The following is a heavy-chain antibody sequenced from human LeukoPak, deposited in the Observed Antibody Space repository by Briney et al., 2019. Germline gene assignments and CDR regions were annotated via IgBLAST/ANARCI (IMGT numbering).Heavy chain of an antibody. CDR1: GFTFSSYG. D-gene: IGHD3-10*01. CDR2: ISYDGSNK. Sequence: PGRSLRLSCAASGFTFSSYGMHWVRQAPGKGLEWVAVISYDGSNKYYAGSVKGRFTISRDNSKNTLYLQMNSLRAEDTAVYYCVFEGRADAFDIWGQGTMVTVSS. CDR3: VFEGRADAFDI. V-gene: IGHV3-30*03. J-gene: IGHJ3*02.